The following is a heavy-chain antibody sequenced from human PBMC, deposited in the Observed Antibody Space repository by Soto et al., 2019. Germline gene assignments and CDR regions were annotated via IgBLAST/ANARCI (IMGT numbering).Heavy chain of an antibody. J-gene: IGHJ4*02. CDR3: AAYPLLKQWLVGAFDY. CDR1: GGTFTSYA. CDR2: IIPIFGTA. D-gene: IGHD6-19*01. Sequence: SVKVSCKASGGTFTSYAISWVRQAPGQGLEWMGGIIPIFGTANYAQKFQGRVTITADKSTSTAYMELSSLRSEDTAVYYCAAYPLLKQWLVGAFDYWGQGTLVTVSS. V-gene: IGHV1-69*06.